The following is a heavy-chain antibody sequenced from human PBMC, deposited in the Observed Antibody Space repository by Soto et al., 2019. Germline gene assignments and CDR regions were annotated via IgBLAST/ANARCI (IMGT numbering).Heavy chain of an antibody. D-gene: IGHD2-2*01. J-gene: IGHJ4*02. V-gene: IGHV6-1*01. CDR3: ARLSHQAAPF. Sequence: QSQTLSLTCAISGDSVSSNSAAWSWIRQSPSRGLEWLGRTYYRSKWYIDYAVSVKSRITINPDTSKNQFSLHLNSVTLEDTAVYYCARLSHQAAPFWGQGTLVTVSS. CDR1: GDSVSSNSAA. CDR2: TYYRSKWYI.